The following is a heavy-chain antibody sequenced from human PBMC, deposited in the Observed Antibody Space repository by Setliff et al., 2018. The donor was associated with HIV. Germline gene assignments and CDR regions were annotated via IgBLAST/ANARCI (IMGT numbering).Heavy chain of an antibody. CDR3: ARAQTPVTFGGTVVKPGNYFDS. D-gene: IGHD3-16*02. CDR2: IYYSGST. J-gene: IGHJ4*02. V-gene: IGHV4-59*11. CDR1: GGSISSHY. Sequence: SETLSLTCAVSGGSISSHYWSWIRQPPGKGLEWIGYIYYSGSTKYNPSLKSRVTISVDTSKNHFSLKLSSVTAADTAVYYCARAQTPVTFGGTVVKPGNYFDSWGQGILVTVSS.